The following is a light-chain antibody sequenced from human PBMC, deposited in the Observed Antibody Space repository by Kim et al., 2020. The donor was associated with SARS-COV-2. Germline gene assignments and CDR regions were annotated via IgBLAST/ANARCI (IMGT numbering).Light chain of an antibody. Sequence: SASVGDGVTTSCRARQDSSSWLSCHQQKPGKAPILLYDKASNLERVVPTRCSGSGSGTGFTLTISSLQPDDFATYCCQRYSRYPYTFGQGTKLEI. CDR2: KAS. J-gene: IGKJ2*01. CDR3: QRYSRYPYT. V-gene: IGKV1-5*03. CDR1: QDSSSW.